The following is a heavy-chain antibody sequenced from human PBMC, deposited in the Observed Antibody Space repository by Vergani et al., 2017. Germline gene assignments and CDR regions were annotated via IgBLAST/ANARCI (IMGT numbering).Heavy chain of an antibody. CDR1: GFTFNQYS. Sequence: QVQLVESGGGVVQPGRSLRLSCAASGFTFNQYSMHWVRQAPGTGLEWVAVTWYDGNNKQYADSVKGRFTISRDNSKSTMYLQMNSLRDEDTGVYYCARDLRLLYNRFDPWGQGTLVTVSS. CDR2: TWYDGNNK. V-gene: IGHV3-33*01. D-gene: IGHD1-14*01. CDR3: ARDLRLLYNRFDP. J-gene: IGHJ5*02.